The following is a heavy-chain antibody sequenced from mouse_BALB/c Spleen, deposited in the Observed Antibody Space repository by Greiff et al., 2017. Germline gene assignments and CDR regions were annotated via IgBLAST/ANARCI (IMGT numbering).Heavy chain of an antibody. Sequence: DVKLVESGGGLVQPGGSRKLSCAASGFTFSSFGMHWVRQAPEKGLEWVAYISSGSSTIYYADTVKGRFTISRDNPKNTLFLQMTSLRSEDTAMYYCARGGITTDFDYWGQGTTLTVSS. CDR3: ARGGITTDFDY. J-gene: IGHJ2*01. D-gene: IGHD2-4*01. CDR2: ISSGSSTI. V-gene: IGHV5-17*02. CDR1: GFTFSSFG.